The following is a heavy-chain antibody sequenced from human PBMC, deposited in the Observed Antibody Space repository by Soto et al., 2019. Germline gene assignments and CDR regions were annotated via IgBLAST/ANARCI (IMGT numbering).Heavy chain of an antibody. D-gene: IGHD6-25*01. J-gene: IGHJ4*02. CDR3: ARSGEHPFDF. V-gene: IGHV1-18*01. CDR2: NSPLKGST. Sequence: ASVKVSCKASGYTFTNYVIHWVRQAPGQGLGWMGWNSPLKGSTKYDQKVQGRVSVTTDTSTNTVYMELSGLRYDGTALYYCARSGEHPFDFWGQGTLVTVSS. CDR1: GYTFTNYV.